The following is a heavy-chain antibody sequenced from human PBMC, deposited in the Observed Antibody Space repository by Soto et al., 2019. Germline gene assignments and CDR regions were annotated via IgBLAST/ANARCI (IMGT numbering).Heavy chain of an antibody. Sequence: SETLSLTCTVSGGSISSGYYYWSWIRQPPGKGLEWIGYIYYIGSTYYSPSLKSRVTISVDTSKNQFSLKLSDVTAADKAVYYCARLLYYYDSTWFDPCGQRTLVTFSP. CDR1: GGSISSGYYY. CDR3: ARLLYYYDSTWFDP. J-gene: IGHJ5*02. V-gene: IGHV4-30-4*01. D-gene: IGHD3-22*01. CDR2: IYYIGST.